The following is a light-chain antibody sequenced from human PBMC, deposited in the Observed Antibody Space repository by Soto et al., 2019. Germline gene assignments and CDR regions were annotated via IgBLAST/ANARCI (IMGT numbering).Light chain of an antibody. J-gene: IGKJ1*01. V-gene: IGKV3-20*01. CDR1: QSVRSGF. Sequence: EIVLTQSPGTLSLSPGERATLSCRASQSVRSGFLAWYQQKPGQAPRLLIYGASSRATGIPDRFSGSGSGTAFTLTISRLEPEDFAVYYCQQYDSSPWTFGQGTKVEIK. CDR2: GAS. CDR3: QQYDSSPWT.